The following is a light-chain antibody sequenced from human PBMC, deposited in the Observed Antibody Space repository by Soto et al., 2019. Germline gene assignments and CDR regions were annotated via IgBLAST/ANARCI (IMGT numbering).Light chain of an antibody. CDR2: GSS. J-gene: IGKJ2*01. V-gene: IGKV3-20*01. CDR3: QQYGSSPYT. CDR1: QSVSSSY. Sequence: EIVLTQSPGTLSLSPGERATLSCRASQSVSSSYLAWYQHKSGQPPRVLIYGSSSRAIGIPDSFSGSGSGTDITHTISRLEAEEFAVYYCQQYGSSPYTFGQRTKLEIK.